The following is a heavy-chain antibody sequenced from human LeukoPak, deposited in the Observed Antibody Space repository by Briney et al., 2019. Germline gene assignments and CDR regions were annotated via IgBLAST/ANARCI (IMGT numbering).Heavy chain of an antibody. V-gene: IGHV3-21*01. CDR2: ITSSSSYI. Sequence: GGSLRLSCAASGFTFSTYNMNWVRHAPGKGLEWISSITSSSSYIYYADSVKGRFTISRDNAKNSLYLQMNSLRTEDTAVYYCVRDGSSWGNFDYWGQGTLVSVSS. J-gene: IGHJ4*02. CDR3: VRDGSSWGNFDY. CDR1: GFTFSTYN. D-gene: IGHD7-27*01.